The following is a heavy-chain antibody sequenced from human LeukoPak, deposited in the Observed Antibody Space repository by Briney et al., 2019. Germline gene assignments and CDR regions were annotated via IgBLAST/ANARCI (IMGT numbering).Heavy chain of an antibody. J-gene: IGHJ4*02. Sequence: GGSLRLSCKGSGYSFTRYWIGWVRQMLGEGLEWMGIIYPGESDTRYSPSFQGRVTISADKYTSTAYLQWSSLKASDTAMYYCSRRDGRTGTTDCDYWGQGTLVTVSS. V-gene: IGHV5-51*01. CDR1: GYSFTRYW. CDR2: IYPGESDT. CDR3: SRRDGRTGTTDCDY. D-gene: IGHD1-1*01.